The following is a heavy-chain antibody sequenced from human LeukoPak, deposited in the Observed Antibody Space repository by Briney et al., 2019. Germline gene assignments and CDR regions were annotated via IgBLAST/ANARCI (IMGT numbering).Heavy chain of an antibody. CDR1: GGTFSSYA. D-gene: IGHD2-8*01. Sequence: SVKVSCKASGGTFSSYAISWVRQAPGQGLEWMGRIIPILGIANYAQKFQGRVTITADKSTRTAYMELSSLRSEDTAVYYCARAPTIYCTNGVCHKGTYFDYWGQGTLVTVSS. CDR3: ARAPTIYCTNGVCHKGTYFDY. J-gene: IGHJ4*02. V-gene: IGHV1-69*04. CDR2: IIPILGIA.